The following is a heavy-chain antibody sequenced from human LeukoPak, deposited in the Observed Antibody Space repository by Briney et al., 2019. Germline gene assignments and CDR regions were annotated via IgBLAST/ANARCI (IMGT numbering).Heavy chain of an antibody. D-gene: IGHD3-10*01. CDR1: GFAVSNNY. Sequence: GGSLRLSCAASGFAVSNNYMNWVRQAPGKGLEWVSSISTSSSYIYYADSVKGRFTISRDNAKNSLYLQMNSLRAEDTAVYYCARDRQRSSGSYYVGDAFDMWGQGTMVTVSS. J-gene: IGHJ3*02. V-gene: IGHV3-21*01. CDR3: ARDRQRSSGSYYVGDAFDM. CDR2: ISTSSSYI.